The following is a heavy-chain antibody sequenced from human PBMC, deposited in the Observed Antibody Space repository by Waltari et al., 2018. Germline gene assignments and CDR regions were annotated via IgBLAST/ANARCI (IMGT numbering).Heavy chain of an antibody. CDR2: IKQDGSEK. V-gene: IGHV3-7*01. CDR3: ARDVKVKDMEAAAGTFWDY. J-gene: IGHJ4*02. D-gene: IGHD6-13*01. CDR1: GFTFSSSW. Sequence: EVQLVESGGGLVQPGGSLRLSCAASGFTFSSSWMSWVRQAPRKGLEWVANIKQDGSEKYYVDSVKGRFTISRDNAKNSLYLQMNSLRAEDTAGYYCARDVKVKDMEAAAGTFWDYWGQGTLVTVSS.